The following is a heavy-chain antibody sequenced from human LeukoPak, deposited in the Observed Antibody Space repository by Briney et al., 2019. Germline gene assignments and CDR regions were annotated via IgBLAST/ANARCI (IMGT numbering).Heavy chain of an antibody. Sequence: GASVKVSCKASGYTFTSYGISWVRQAPGQGLEWMGWISAYNGNTNYAQKLQGRVTMTTDTSTSTAYMELRSLRSDDTAVYYCARDPDYGDTGDWFDPWGQGTLVTVSS. J-gene: IGHJ5*02. CDR1: GYTFTSYG. D-gene: IGHD4-17*01. V-gene: IGHV1-18*01. CDR3: ARDPDYGDTGDWFDP. CDR2: ISAYNGNT.